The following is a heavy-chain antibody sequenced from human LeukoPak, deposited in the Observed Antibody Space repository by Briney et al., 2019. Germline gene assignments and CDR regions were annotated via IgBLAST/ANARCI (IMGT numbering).Heavy chain of an antibody. Sequence: SETLSLTCAVSGYSISSGYYWGWIRQPPGKGLEWIGSIYHSGSTYYNPSLKSRVTISVDTSKNQFSLKLSSVTAADTAVYYCARVDTAMVWAFDIWGQGTMVTVSS. V-gene: IGHV4-38-2*01. J-gene: IGHJ3*02. CDR3: ARVDTAMVWAFDI. D-gene: IGHD5-18*01. CDR1: GYSISSGYY. CDR2: IYHSGST.